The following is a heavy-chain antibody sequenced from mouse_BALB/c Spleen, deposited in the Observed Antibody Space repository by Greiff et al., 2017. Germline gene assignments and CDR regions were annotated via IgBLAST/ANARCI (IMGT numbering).Heavy chain of an antibody. J-gene: IGHJ4*01. CDR2: ISDGGSYT. CDR3: ARSLYYDYGYYAMDY. Sequence: EVKVVESGGGLVKPGGSLKLSCAASGFTFSDYYMYWVRQTPEKRLEWVATISDGGSYTYYPDSVKGRFTISRDNAKNNLYLQMSSLKSEDTAMYYCARSLYYDYGYYAMDYWGQGTSVTVSS. V-gene: IGHV5-4*02. CDR1: GFTFSDYY. D-gene: IGHD2-4*01.